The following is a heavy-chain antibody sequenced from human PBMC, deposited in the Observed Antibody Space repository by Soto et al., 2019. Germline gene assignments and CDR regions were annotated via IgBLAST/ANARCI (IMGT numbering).Heavy chain of an antibody. CDR3: AKDHYDGLTSLFDY. CDR2: ISYDGSNK. V-gene: IGHV3-30*18. J-gene: IGHJ4*02. Sequence: SLRLSCAASGFTFSSYGMHWVRQAPGKGLEWVAVISYDGSNKYYADSVKGRFTISRDNSKNTLYLQMNSLRAEDTAVYYCAKDHYDGLTSLFDYWGQGTLVTVSS. CDR1: GFTFSSYG. D-gene: IGHD4-17*01.